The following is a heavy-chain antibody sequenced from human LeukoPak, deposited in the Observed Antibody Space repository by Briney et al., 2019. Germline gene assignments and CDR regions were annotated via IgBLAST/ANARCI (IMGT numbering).Heavy chain of an antibody. V-gene: IGHV4-38-2*02. D-gene: IGHD2-2*01. CDR2: IYHSGST. CDR3: ARDCSSTSCFCS. CDR1: GYSISSGYY. Sequence: TSETLSLTCAVSGYSISSGYYWGWIRQPPGKGLEWIGSIYHSGSTYYNPSLKSRVTISVDTSKNQFSLKLSSVTAADTAVYYCARDCSSTSCFCSWGQGTLVTVSS. J-gene: IGHJ4*02.